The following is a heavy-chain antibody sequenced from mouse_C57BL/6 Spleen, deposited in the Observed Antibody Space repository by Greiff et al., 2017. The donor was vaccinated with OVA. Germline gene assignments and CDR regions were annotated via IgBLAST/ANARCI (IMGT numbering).Heavy chain of an antibody. D-gene: IGHD2-3*01. CDR2: ISDGGSYT. CDR3: ARASADGYYFWYFDV. Sequence: EVQGVESGGGLVKPGGSLKLSCAASGFTFSSYAMSWVRQTPEKRLEWVATISDGGSYTYYPDNVKGRFTISRDNAKNNLYLQMSHLKSEDTAMYYCARASADGYYFWYFDVWGTGTTVTVSS. CDR1: GFTFSSYA. J-gene: IGHJ1*03. V-gene: IGHV5-4*01.